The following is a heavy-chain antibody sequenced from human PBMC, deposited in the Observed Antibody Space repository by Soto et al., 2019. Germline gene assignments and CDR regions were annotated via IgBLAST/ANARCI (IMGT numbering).Heavy chain of an antibody. Sequence: GGSLRLSCAASGFTFSSYAMSRVRQAPGKGLEWVSAISGSGGSTYYADSVKGRFTISRDNSKNTLYLQMNSLRAEDAAVYYCAKYYYDSSGYFPDYWGQGTLVTVSS. CDR1: GFTFSSYA. D-gene: IGHD3-22*01. CDR3: AKYYYDSSGYFPDY. V-gene: IGHV3-23*01. CDR2: ISGSGGST. J-gene: IGHJ4*02.